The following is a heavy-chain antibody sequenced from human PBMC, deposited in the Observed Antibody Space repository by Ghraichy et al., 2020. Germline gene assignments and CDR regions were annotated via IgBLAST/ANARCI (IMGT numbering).Heavy chain of an antibody. CDR3: ARSYYDFWSGYYFDY. Sequence: SQTLSLTCAVYGGSFSGYYWSWIRQPPGKGLEWIGEINHSGSTNYNPSLKSRVTISVDTSKNQFSLKLSSVTAADTAVYYCARSYYDFWSGYYFDYWGQGTLVTVSS. CDR1: GGSFSGYY. CDR2: INHSGST. J-gene: IGHJ4*02. V-gene: IGHV4-34*01. D-gene: IGHD3-3*01.